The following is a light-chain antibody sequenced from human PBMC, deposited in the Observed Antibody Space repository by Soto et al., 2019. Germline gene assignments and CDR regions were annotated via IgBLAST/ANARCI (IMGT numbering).Light chain of an antibody. V-gene: IGKV1-39*01. J-gene: IGKJ3*01. CDR3: QQYYSFPPT. CDR1: QSISSY. Sequence: DIQMTQSPSSLSASVGDRVTITCRASQSISSYLNWYQQKPGKAPKFLIYAASSLQSGVPSRFSGSGSGTEFTLTISSLQPDDFATYYCQQYYSFPPTFGPGTKVDIK. CDR2: AAS.